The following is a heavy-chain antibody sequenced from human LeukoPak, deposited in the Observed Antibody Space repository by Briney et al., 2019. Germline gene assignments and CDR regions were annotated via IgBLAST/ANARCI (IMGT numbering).Heavy chain of an antibody. CDR3: ARGTEMATISALYYFDY. D-gene: IGHD5-24*01. V-gene: IGHV1-2*02. CDR1: GYTFTGYY. CDR2: INPNNGGT. Sequence: AASVKVSCRASGYTFTGYYMHWVRQAPGQGLEWMGWINPNNGGTNYAQKFQGRVTMTRDTSISTAYMELSRLRSDDTAVYYCARGTEMATISALYYFDYWGQGTLVTVSS. J-gene: IGHJ4*02.